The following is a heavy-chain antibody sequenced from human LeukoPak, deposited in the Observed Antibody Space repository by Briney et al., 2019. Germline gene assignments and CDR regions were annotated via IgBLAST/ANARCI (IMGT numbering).Heavy chain of an antibody. CDR3: ARDPDSSWYRYYYHYMDV. J-gene: IGHJ6*03. CDR2: INPNSGGT. CDR1: GYTFTGYY. D-gene: IGHD6-13*01. V-gene: IGHV1-2*02. Sequence: GASVKVSCKASGYTFTGYYMHWVRQAPGQGLEWMGWINPNSGGTNYAQKFQGGVTMTRDTSISTAYMELSRLRSDDTAVYYCARDPDSSWYRYYYHYMDVWGKGTTVTVSS.